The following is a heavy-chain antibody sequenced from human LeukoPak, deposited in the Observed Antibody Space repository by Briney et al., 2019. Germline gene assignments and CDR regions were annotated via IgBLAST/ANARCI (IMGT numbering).Heavy chain of an antibody. D-gene: IGHD2-2*01. V-gene: IGHV3-7*01. Sequence: GGSLRLSCAASGFTFSSYWMSWVRQAPGKGLEWVANIKQDGSEKYYVDSVKGRFTISRDNAKNSLYLQMNSLRAEDTAVYYCARDSFVVVPAAKGPYYYYGMDVWGQGTTVTVSS. CDR3: ARDSFVVVPAAKGPYYYYGMDV. J-gene: IGHJ6*02. CDR1: GFTFSSYW. CDR2: IKQDGSEK.